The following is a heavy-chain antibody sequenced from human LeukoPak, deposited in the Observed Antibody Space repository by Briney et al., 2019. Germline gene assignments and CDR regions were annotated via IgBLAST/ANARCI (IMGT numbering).Heavy chain of an antibody. D-gene: IGHD4-17*01. J-gene: IGHJ4*02. CDR3: ARDGGDYFDY. CDR2: IKQDGSEK. V-gene: IGHV3-7*01. CDR1: GFTSSSYW. Sequence: PGGSLRLSCAASGFTSSSYWMSWVRQAPGKGREWVANIKQDGSEKYYVDSVKGRFTISRDNAKNSLYLQMNSLRAEDTAVYYCARDGGDYFDYWGQGTLVTVSS.